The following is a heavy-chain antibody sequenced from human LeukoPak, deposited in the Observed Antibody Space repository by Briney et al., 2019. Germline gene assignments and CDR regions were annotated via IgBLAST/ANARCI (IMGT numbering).Heavy chain of an antibody. V-gene: IGHV4-59*01. CDR1: GGSISSYY. CDR2: IYYSGST. CDR3: AREGHFWSGPYYYYGMDV. Sequence: NPSETLSLTCTVSGGSISSYYWSWIRQPPGKGLEWIGYIYYSGSTNYNPSLKSRVTISVDTSKNQFSLKLSSVTAADTAVYYCAREGHFWSGPYYYYGMDVWGQGTTVTVSS. J-gene: IGHJ6*02. D-gene: IGHD3-3*02.